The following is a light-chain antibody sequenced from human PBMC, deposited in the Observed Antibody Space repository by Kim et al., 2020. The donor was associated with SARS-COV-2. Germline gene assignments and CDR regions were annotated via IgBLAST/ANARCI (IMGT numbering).Light chain of an antibody. CDR1: SSDVGSSKY. CDR2: DVN. J-gene: IGLJ1*01. Sequence: QSALTQPASVSGSPGQSITIFCTGSSSDVGSSKYVSWYQQYPGKAPKMMIYDVNERLSGASDRFSGSKSGNTAHLTISGLQAEDEADYYCLSYTISSTYVFGTGTKVTVL. CDR3: LSYTISSTYV. V-gene: IGLV2-14*03.